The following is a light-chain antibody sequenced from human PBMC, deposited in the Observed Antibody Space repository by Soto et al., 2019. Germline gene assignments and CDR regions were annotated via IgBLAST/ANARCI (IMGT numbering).Light chain of an antibody. V-gene: IGKV1-33*01. CDR3: QQYDNLPIT. CDR1: QGISTH. J-gene: IGKJ5*01. Sequence: DTQMTQSPSSLSASLGDRVTITCQASQGISTHLSWYQQKPRRAPKVLIYDASTLETGVPSRFSGRGSGTDFTFTISSLQPEDIATYYCQQYDNLPITFGQGTRLEIK. CDR2: DAS.